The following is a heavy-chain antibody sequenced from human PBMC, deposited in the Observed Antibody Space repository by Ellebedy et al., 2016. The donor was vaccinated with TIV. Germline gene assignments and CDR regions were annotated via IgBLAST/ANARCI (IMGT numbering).Heavy chain of an antibody. CDR1: GFTFSSHN. Sequence: PGGSLRLSCAASGFTFSSHNMNWIRQAPGKGLEWISYISDYTVFYADSVKGRFTISRDIAKNSLYLQMNSLRDDDTAVYYCAREGSNLNWFDHWGQGTLVTVAS. CDR3: AREGSNLNWFDH. CDR2: ISDYTV. V-gene: IGHV3-48*02. D-gene: IGHD3-10*01. J-gene: IGHJ5*02.